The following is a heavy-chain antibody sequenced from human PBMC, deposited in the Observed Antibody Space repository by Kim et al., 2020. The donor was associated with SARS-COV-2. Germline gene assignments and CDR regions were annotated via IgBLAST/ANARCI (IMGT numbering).Heavy chain of an antibody. CDR2: IYHSGST. V-gene: IGHV4-4*02. CDR1: GGSISSSNW. CDR3: ARTNSSGWYGYYYYGMDV. Sequence: SETLSLTCAVSGGSISSSNWWNWVRQPPGKGLEWIGEIYHSGSTNYNPSLKSRVTISVDKSKNQFSLQLSAVTAADTAVYYCARTNSSGWYGYYYYGMDVWGQGTTGTVSS. J-gene: IGHJ6*02. D-gene: IGHD6-19*01.